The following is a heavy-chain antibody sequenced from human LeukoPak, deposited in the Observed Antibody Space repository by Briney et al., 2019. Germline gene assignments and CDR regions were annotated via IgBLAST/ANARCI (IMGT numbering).Heavy chain of an antibody. V-gene: IGHV1-8*01. CDR2: MSPNSGNT. J-gene: IGHJ4*02. CDR1: GYTFTSYD. D-gene: IGHD3-22*01. CDR3: ARGPKPMNYYDSSGYSGDY. Sequence: ASVKVSCKASGYTFTSYDINWVRQATGQGLEWMGWMSPNSGNTGYAQKFQGRVIMTRNTSISTAYMELSSLRSEDTAVYYCARGPKPMNYYDSSGYSGDYWGQGTLVTVSS.